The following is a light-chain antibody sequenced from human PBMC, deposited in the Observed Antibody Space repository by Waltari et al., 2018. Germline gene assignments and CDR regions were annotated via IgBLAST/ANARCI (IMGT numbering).Light chain of an antibody. CDR3: SSYTSSSTYV. J-gene: IGLJ1*01. CDR2: EVS. CDR1: SRAVGGYNY. V-gene: IGLV2-14*01. Sequence: QSALTQPAPVSGSPGQSITLSCTGTSRAVGGYNYVPWYQQHPGKAPKLMIYEVSNRPSGVSNRFSGSKSGNTASLTISGLRAEDEADYYCSSYTSSSTYVFGTGTKVTVL.